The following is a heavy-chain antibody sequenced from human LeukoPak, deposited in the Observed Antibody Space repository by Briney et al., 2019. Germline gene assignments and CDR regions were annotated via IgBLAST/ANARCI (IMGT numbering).Heavy chain of an antibody. CDR1: GGSISSSSYY. J-gene: IGHJ4*02. V-gene: IGHV4-39*01. Sequence: SETLSLTCTVSGGSISSSSYYWGWIRPPPGKGLVWIGSIYYSGSTYYNPALKSRITISVGTSKNQFYLKLSSVTAADTAAYYCARIRGYLYYFDYWGQGTLVTVSS. CDR2: IYYSGST. D-gene: IGHD5-18*01. CDR3: ARIRGYLYYFDY.